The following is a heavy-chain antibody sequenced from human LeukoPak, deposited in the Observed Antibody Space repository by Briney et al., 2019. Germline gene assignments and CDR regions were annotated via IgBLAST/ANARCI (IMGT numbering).Heavy chain of an antibody. J-gene: IGHJ4*02. Sequence: PSETLSLTCTVSGGSISSYHWSWIRQPPGKGLEWIGSIYYLGSTNYNPSLKSRVAISVDTSKNQFSLKLSSVTAADTAVYYCARSYGGSYNYWGQGTLVTVSS. CDR1: GGSISSYH. CDR2: IYYLGST. V-gene: IGHV4-59*01. CDR3: ARSYGGSYNY. D-gene: IGHD1-26*01.